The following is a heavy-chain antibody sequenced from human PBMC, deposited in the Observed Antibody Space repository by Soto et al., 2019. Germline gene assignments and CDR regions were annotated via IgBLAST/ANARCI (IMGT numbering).Heavy chain of an antibody. CDR2: IFYSGSI. J-gene: IGHJ4*02. D-gene: IGHD6-19*01. CDR1: GASISSYY. CDR3: ATVSTPYSSGWYAFDY. V-gene: IGHV4-59*01. Sequence: SETLSLTCTVSGASISSYYWSWIRQPPGKGLEWIGYIFYSGSIKYNPSLTSRVTISVDTSKNQFSLKLSSVTAADTAVYYCATVSTPYSSGWYAFDYWGQGTLVTVSS.